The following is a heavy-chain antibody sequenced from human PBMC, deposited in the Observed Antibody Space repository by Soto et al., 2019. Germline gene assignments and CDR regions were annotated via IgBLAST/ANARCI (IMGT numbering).Heavy chain of an antibody. D-gene: IGHD6-13*01. Sequence: SVKVSCKASGGTFSSYAISWVRQAPGQGLEWMGGIIPIFGTANYAQKFQGRVTITADESTSTAYMELSSLRSEDTALYYCARGPYSSSWYNTFDYWGQGTLVTVSS. CDR1: GGTFSSYA. V-gene: IGHV1-69*01. CDR3: ARGPYSSSWYNTFDY. CDR2: IIPIFGTA. J-gene: IGHJ4*02.